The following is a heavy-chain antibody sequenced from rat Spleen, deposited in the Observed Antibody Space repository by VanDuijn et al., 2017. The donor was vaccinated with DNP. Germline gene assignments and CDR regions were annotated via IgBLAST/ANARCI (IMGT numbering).Heavy chain of an antibody. V-gene: IGHV3-1*01. Sequence: EVQLQESGPGLVKPSQSLSLTCSVTGYSITSNYWGWIRKFPGSEMEWIGHISYGGSTRYNPSLKSRISITRYTSKNQFFLQLNSLTTENAATYDVARLRLEWEVRAMDAWGQGTSVTVSS. CDR3: ARLRLEWEVRAMDA. CDR2: ISYGGST. CDR1: GYSITSNY. D-gene: IGHD1-1*01. J-gene: IGHJ4*01.